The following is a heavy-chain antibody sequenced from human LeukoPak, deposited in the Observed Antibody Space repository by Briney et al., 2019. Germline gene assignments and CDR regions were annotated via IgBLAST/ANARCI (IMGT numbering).Heavy chain of an antibody. J-gene: IGHJ4*02. V-gene: IGHV3-11*04. CDR3: AKDLSSSGRSYYFDY. CDR1: GFTFSDYY. D-gene: IGHD6-13*01. CDR2: ISGSDGII. Sequence: GGSLRLSCAASGFTFSDYYMSWIRQAPGKGLEWISYISGSDGIIYYTDSVSGRFTISRDNAKKSLYLQMNRLTAEDTAVYYCAKDLSSSGRSYYFDYWGQGTLVTVSS.